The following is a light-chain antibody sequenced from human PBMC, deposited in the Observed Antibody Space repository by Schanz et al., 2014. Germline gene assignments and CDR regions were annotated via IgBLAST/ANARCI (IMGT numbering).Light chain of an antibody. J-gene: IGLJ3*02. CDR2: DVS. V-gene: IGLV2-14*01. Sequence: QSALTQPASVSGSPGQSITISCTGTSSDVGGYNSVSWYQQHPGKAPKFMIYDVSNRPSGVSNRFSGSKSGNTASLTISGLQAEDEADYYCSSYTSRSTLVFGGGTKLTVL. CDR1: SSDVGGYNS. CDR3: SSYTSRSTLV.